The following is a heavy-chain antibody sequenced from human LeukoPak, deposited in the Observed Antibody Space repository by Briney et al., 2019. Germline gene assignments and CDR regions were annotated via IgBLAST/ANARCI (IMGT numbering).Heavy chain of an antibody. CDR3: VGQLLRAV. V-gene: IGHV3-7*01. CDR1: GFPFSGYW. Sequence: GGSLTLSCTASGFPFSGYWISWVRQAPGTGQEWVANIKEDGSAQDYVDPVKGRFTISRDNAKNTLYRQMNSLRGDDTAVYYCVGQLLRAVWGKGTTVTVSS. D-gene: IGHD2-2*01. J-gene: IGHJ6*04. CDR2: IKEDGSAQ.